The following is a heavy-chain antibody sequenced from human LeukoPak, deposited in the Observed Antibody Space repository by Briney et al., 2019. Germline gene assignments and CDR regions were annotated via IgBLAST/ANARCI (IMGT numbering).Heavy chain of an antibody. Sequence: GESLKISCKDSGYSFTSHWIGWVRQMPGKGLEWMGIIYPGDSDTRYSPSFQGQVTISADKSISTAYLQWSSLKASDTAMYYCARSFSGYSSSWWIYFDYWGQGTLVTVSS. CDR1: GYSFTSHW. CDR2: IYPGDSDT. CDR3: ARSFSGYSSSWWIYFDY. J-gene: IGHJ4*02. V-gene: IGHV5-51*01. D-gene: IGHD6-13*01.